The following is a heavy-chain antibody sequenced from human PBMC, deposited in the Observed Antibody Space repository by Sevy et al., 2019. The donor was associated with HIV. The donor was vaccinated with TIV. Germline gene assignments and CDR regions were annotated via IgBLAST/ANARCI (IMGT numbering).Heavy chain of an antibody. CDR3: ARDLGPS. V-gene: IGHV4-61*02. J-gene: IGHJ5*02. CDR2: IYTNGTT. Sequence: SETLSLTCTVSGASISSGSYWTWIRQPAGKGLEWIGRIYTNGTTNYNPSLKSRLTLSLDTSKDQFSLKLTSVTAADTAVYYCARDLGPSWGQGTLVTVSS. CDR1: GASISSGSY.